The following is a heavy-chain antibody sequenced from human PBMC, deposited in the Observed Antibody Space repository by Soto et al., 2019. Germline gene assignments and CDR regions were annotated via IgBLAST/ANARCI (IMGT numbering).Heavy chain of an antibody. D-gene: IGHD3-10*01. J-gene: IGHJ4*02. CDR1: GGSMSEYH. CDR3: ARDGYDGSGSPYPAY. CDR2: IYYLGST. Sequence: PSETLSLTCRVSGGSMSEYHWSWIRQSPGKGLEWIGYIYYLGSTDYNPSLKSRVTISVDTSKRQFSLRLTSVTAAGTAVYYCARDGYDGSGSPYPAYWGPGTQVTVSS. V-gene: IGHV4-59*01.